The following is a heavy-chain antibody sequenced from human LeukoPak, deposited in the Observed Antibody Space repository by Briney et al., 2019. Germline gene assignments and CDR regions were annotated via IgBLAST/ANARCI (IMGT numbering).Heavy chain of an antibody. D-gene: IGHD3-22*01. CDR3: AREGNPTYDSSGYYFNWFDP. V-gene: IGHV1-18*01. Sequence: GASVKVSCKASGYTFTSYGISWVRQAPGQGLEWMGWISAYNGNTNYAQKLQGRVTMTTDTSTSTAYMELRSLRSEDTAVYYCAREGNPTYDSSGYYFNWFDPWGQGTLVTVSS. CDR1: GYTFTSYG. J-gene: IGHJ5*02. CDR2: ISAYNGNT.